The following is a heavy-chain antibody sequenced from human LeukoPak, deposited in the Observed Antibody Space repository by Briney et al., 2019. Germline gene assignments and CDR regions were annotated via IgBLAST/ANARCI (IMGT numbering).Heavy chain of an antibody. J-gene: IGHJ4*02. Sequence: PSETLSLTCTVSGGSISSYYWSWIRQPPGKGLEWIGYIYYSGSTNYNPSLKSRVTISVDTSKNQFSLKLSSVTAADTAVYYCARGIMITFGDGEIDYWGQGTLVTVSS. V-gene: IGHV4-59*01. CDR2: IYYSGST. CDR3: ARGIMITFGDGEIDY. D-gene: IGHD3-16*01. CDR1: GGSISSYY.